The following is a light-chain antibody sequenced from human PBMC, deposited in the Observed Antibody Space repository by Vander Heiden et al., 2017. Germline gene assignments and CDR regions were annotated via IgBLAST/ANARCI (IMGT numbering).Light chain of an antibody. V-gene: IGLV1-47*02. Sequence: QSVLTPPPSPSGSPRQRVTISCSGGSANLGRNYVYWYQQLPGKAPELLMYSNNQRPSEVPDRFSGSKSGTSASLAISGLRSEDEADYYCAAWDDSLIRYVFGTGTRVTVL. CDR1: SANLGRNY. CDR3: AAWDDSLIRYV. CDR2: SNN. J-gene: IGLJ1*01.